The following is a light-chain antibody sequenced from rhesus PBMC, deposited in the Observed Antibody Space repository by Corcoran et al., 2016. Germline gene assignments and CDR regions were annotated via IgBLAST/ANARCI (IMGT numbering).Light chain of an antibody. CDR1: QIFLHSNGNTY. Sequence: DVVMTQSPFSLPITPGQPAPISCRSSQIFLHSNGNTYLSGFPQKPGQPPRLLIYMFYNRYSGVPDRFSGRWAGTDFTLKFSRVEADDVGIYYCMQYTYIPYTFGQGTKVEIK. J-gene: IGKJ2*01. CDR2: MFY. CDR3: MQYTYIPYT. V-gene: IGKV2-65*01.